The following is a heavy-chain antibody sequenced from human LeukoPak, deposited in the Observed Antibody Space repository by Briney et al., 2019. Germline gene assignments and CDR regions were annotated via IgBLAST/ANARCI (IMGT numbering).Heavy chain of an antibody. J-gene: IGHJ4*02. Sequence: ASVKVSCKASGYTFTTYGISWVRQAPGQGLEWMGWLNTYNGNTNYAQKFQGRVTMTTDTSTYTAYMELRSLRSDDTAVYYCARAHYYDSRGSNFDYWGQGTLVTVSS. CDR2: LNTYNGNT. CDR3: ARAHYYDSRGSNFDY. D-gene: IGHD3-22*01. CDR1: GYTFTTYG. V-gene: IGHV1-18*01.